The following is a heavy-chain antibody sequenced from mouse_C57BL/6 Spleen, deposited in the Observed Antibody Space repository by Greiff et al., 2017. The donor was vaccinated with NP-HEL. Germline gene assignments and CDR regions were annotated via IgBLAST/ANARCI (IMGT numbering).Heavy chain of an antibody. D-gene: IGHD2-4*01. J-gene: IGHJ4*01. CDR3: ARGDDYDGVYYAMDY. CDR1: GYTFTSYW. V-gene: IGHV1-53*01. Sequence: VQLQQSGTELVKPGASVKLSCKASGYTFTSYWMHWVKQRPGQGLEWIGNINPSNGGTNYNEKFKSKATLTVDKSSSTAYMQLSSLTSEDSAVYYCARGDDYDGVYYAMDYWGQGNSVTVSS. CDR2: INPSNGGT.